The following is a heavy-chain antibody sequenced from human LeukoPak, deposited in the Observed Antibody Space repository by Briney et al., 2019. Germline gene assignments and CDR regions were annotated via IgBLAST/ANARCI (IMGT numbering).Heavy chain of an antibody. V-gene: IGHV4-39*07. J-gene: IGHJ4*02. CDR2: IYYSGST. Sequence: SETLSLTCTVSGGSISSSSYYWGWIRQPPGKGLEWIGSIYYSGSTYYNPSLKSRVTISVDTSKNQFSLKLSSVTAADTAVYYCAREVAVAGTGENYFDYRGQGTLVTVYS. CDR1: GGSISSSSYY. D-gene: IGHD6-19*01. CDR3: AREVAVAGTGENYFDY.